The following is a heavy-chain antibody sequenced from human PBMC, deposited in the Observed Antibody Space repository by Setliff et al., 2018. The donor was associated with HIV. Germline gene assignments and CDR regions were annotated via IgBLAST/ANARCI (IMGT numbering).Heavy chain of an antibody. CDR2: VYHRGNT. V-gene: IGHV4-39*07. J-gene: IGHJ6*03. Sequence: LSLTCTVSGGSISSSNYYWAWIRQPPGKGLEWIGSVYHRGNTHYNPSLKSRVTISVDTSQNQFSLKLSSVTAADTAIYYCARDTSTRPFHYFYYMDVWGTGTTVTVSS. D-gene: IGHD1-26*01. CDR3: ARDTSTRPFHYFYYMDV. CDR1: GGSISSSNYY.